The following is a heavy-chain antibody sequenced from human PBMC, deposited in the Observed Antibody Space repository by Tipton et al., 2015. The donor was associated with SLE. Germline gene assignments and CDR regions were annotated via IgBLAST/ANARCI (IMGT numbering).Heavy chain of an antibody. Sequence: GLVKPSETLSLTCTVSGASVSSFCWNWIRQSPGKGLEWIACVCNSVSTNYDPSLKSRGTISVGTSKNHFSLELTSVTAADMAVYYCARQRLRLLSPLDAWGQGTTVTVS. CDR3: ARQRLRLLSPLDA. CDR2: VCNSVST. CDR1: GASVSSFC. J-gene: IGHJ6*02. D-gene: IGHD3-10*01. V-gene: IGHV4-59*08.